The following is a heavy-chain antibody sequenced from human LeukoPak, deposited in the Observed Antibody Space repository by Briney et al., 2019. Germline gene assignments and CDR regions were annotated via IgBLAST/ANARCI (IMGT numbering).Heavy chain of an antibody. Sequence: SETLSLTCTVSGGSISSYYWSWIRQPPGKGLEWIGYIYHSGSTKYNPSLKSRVTISVDTSKNLFSLKLSSVTAADTAVYYCARDGYSGNDGLWGQGSLVTVSS. J-gene: IGHJ4*02. D-gene: IGHD5-12*01. CDR2: IYHSGST. V-gene: IGHV4-59*01. CDR1: GGSISSYY. CDR3: ARDGYSGNDGL.